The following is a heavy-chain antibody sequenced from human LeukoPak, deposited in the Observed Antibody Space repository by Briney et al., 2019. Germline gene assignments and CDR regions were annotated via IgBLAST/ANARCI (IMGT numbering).Heavy chain of an antibody. CDR1: GYTFTGYF. J-gene: IGHJ4*02. CDR3: ARNFGGSSRYFDY. V-gene: IGHV1-2*02. Sequence: ASVKVSCKASGYTFTGYFMHWVRLAPGHGLEWMGWISPNSGGTNYAQKFQGRVTMTRDTSISTAYMELSRLTSGDTAVYYCARNFGGSSRYFDYWGQGTLVSVSS. CDR2: ISPNSGGT. D-gene: IGHD4-23*01.